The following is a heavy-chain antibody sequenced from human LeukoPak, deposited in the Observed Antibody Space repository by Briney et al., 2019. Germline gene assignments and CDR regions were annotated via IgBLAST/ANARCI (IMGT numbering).Heavy chain of an antibody. CDR1: GFTFSSYS. Sequence: GGSLRLSCAASGFTFSSYSMNWVRQAPGKGLEWVSSISSSCSYIYYADSVKGRFTISRDNAKNSLYLQMNSLRAEDTAVYYCARDAVGATYGYWGQGTLVTVSS. J-gene: IGHJ4*02. V-gene: IGHV3-21*01. CDR3: ARDAVGATYGY. CDR2: ISSSCSYI. D-gene: IGHD1-26*01.